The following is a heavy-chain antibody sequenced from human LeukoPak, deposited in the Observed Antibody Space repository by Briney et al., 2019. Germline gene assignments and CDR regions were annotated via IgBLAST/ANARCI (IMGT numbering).Heavy chain of an antibody. CDR3: VSSVVVPAPTSDY. V-gene: IGHV3-66*01. CDR1: GFTVSSNY. D-gene: IGHD2-2*01. CDR2: IYSGGST. J-gene: IGHJ4*02. Sequence: GGSLGLSCAASGFTVSSNYMSWVRQAPGKGLEWVSVIYSGGSTYYADSVKGRFTISRDNSKNTLYLQMNSLRAEDTAVYYCVSSVVVPAPTSDYWGQGTLVTVSS.